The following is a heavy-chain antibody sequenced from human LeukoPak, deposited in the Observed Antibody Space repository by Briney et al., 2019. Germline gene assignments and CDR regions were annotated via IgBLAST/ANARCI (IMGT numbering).Heavy chain of an antibody. V-gene: IGHV3-21*01. J-gene: IGHJ4*02. CDR1: GFSFSRYS. CDR3: ASRDCSDGVCEFGY. Sequence: PGGSLRLSCAASGFSFSRYSMTWVRQAPGKGLEWVSSISRSSGSRYYADSVKGRFTISRDNAKNSLYLQMNSLTAEDTAVYYCASRDCSDGVCEFGYWGQGTLVTVSS. CDR2: ISRSSGSR. D-gene: IGHD2-8*01.